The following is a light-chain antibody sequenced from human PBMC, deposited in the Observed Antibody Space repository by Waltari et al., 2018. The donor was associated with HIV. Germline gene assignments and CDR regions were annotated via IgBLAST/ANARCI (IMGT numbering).Light chain of an antibody. J-gene: IGLJ2*01. CDR2: EVR. CDR1: SSAVGGYNY. CDR3: CSYAGSRTPVI. V-gene: IGLV2-11*01. Sequence: QSALTQPRPVSGSPGQSVTISFRGTSSAVGGYNYVSWYQQHPGLAPKLLIYEVRKRPSGVPDRFSGSKSGNTATLTIAGLQAEDEADYYCCSYAGSRTPVIFGGGTKLTVL.